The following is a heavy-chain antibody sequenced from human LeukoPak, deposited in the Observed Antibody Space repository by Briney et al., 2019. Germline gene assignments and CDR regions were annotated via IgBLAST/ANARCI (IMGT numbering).Heavy chain of an antibody. D-gene: IGHD2-2*01. CDR3: AKWPCSSTSCFPAY. CDR2: ISGSGGST. J-gene: IGHJ4*02. V-gene: IGHV3-23*01. Sequence: GGSLRLSCAASGFTFSNAWMSWVRQAPGKGLEWVSAISGSGGSTYYADSVKGRFTISRDNSKNTLYLQMNSLRAEDTAVYYCAKWPCSSTSCFPAYWGQGTLVTVSS. CDR1: GFTFSNAW.